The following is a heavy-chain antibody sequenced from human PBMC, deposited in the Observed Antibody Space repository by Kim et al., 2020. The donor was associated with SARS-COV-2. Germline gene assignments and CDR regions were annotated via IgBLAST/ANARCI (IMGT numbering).Heavy chain of an antibody. V-gene: IGHV3-30*04. CDR1: GFTFSSYA. CDR3: AREYIATSGSGLDY. J-gene: IGHJ4*02. D-gene: IGHD5-12*01. Sequence: GGSLRLSCAASGFTFSSYAMHWVRQAPGKGLEWVAVISYDGSNKYYADSVKGRFTISRDNSKNTLYLQMNSLRAEDTAVYYCAREYIATSGSGLDYWGQGTLVTVSS. CDR2: ISYDGSNK.